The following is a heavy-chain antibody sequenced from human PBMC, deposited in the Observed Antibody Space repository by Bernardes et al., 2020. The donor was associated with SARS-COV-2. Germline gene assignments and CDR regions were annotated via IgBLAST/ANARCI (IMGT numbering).Heavy chain of an antibody. CDR2: IYSSGSS. J-gene: IGHJ6*02. V-gene: IGHV4-39*01. Sequence: SETLSLTCTVSGGSISSSNYYWGWIRQPPGKGLEWIGSIYSSGSSYYNPSLQSRVRESVDTSKNQFSLRLSFVTAADTAVYYCAGSSFGIDCYIGGLRSWDYGMDVWGQGTTVTVSS. CDR3: AGSSFGIDCYIGGLRSWDYGMDV. D-gene: IGHD2-21*02. CDR1: GGSISSSNYY.